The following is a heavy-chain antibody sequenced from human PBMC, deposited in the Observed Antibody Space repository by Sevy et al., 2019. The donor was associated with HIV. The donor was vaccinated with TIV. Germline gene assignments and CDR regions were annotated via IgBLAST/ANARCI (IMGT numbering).Heavy chain of an antibody. Sequence: GGSLRLSCAASGLTFTTNAMSWVRQAPGKGLEWVAGITSGGATYYEDSVKGRFTVSRDYSKNTLYLQLNSLIADDTAVFYCAGGDTPMITDLDYWGQGTLVTVSS. D-gene: IGHD3-16*01. J-gene: IGHJ4*02. CDR1: GLTFTTNA. CDR2: ITSGGAT. CDR3: AGGDTPMITDLDY. V-gene: IGHV3-23*01.